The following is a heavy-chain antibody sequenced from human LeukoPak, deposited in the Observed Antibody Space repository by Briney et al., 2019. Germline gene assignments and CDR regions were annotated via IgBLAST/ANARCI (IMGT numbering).Heavy chain of an antibody. J-gene: IGHJ6*02. V-gene: IGHV1-69*13. Sequence: ASVKVSCKASGGTFSSYAISWVRQAPGQGFEWMGGIIPIFGTANYAQKFQGRVTITADESTSTAYMELSSLRSEDTAVYYCAPGVVVPAARGYYYYGMDVWGQGTTVTVSS. CDR3: APGVVVPAARGYYYYGMDV. CDR2: IIPIFGTA. CDR1: GGTFSSYA. D-gene: IGHD2-2*01.